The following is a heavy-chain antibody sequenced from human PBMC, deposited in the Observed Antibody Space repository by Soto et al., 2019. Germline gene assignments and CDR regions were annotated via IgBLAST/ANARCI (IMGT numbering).Heavy chain of an antibody. V-gene: IGHV1-46*01. Sequence: GVSVKVSCKASGYTFAIYYMHWVRQAPGQGLEWMGIINPSGGSTSYAQKFQGRVTMTRDMSTSTVYMELSSLRSEDTAVYYCAREGDESSSWFGYFQHWGQGTLVTV. D-gene: IGHD6-13*01. CDR1: GYTFAIYY. CDR3: AREGDESSSWFGYFQH. CDR2: INPSGGST. J-gene: IGHJ1*01.